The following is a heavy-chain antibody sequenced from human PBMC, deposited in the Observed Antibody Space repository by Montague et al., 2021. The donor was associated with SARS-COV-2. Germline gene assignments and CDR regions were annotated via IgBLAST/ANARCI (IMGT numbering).Heavy chain of an antibody. Sequence: SETLSLTCTVSGDSITYFYWSWIRQNPEKGLEWIGYIFYRGTTKYNPSLESRVTITVDTSKDQFYLKLNSVTAADTAVYYCARGATRTFDYWGQGTRVTVSS. CDR3: ARGATRTFDY. CDR2: IFYRGTT. CDR1: GDSITYFY. J-gene: IGHJ4*02. D-gene: IGHD1-1*01. V-gene: IGHV4-59*01.